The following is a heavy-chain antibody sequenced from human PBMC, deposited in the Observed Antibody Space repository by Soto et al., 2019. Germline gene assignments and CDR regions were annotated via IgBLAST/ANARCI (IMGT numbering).Heavy chain of an antibody. Sequence: SVKVSCKASGFTFTSSSMQCVRHARGQRLEWIGWIVVGSGNTNYAQKFQERVTIIRDMSTSTAYMELSSLRSEDTAVYYCAAEPRYCSGGSCDTDAFDIWGQGTMVTVSS. J-gene: IGHJ3*02. D-gene: IGHD2-15*01. V-gene: IGHV1-58*02. CDR3: AAEPRYCSGGSCDTDAFDI. CDR1: GFTFTSSS. CDR2: IVVGSGNT.